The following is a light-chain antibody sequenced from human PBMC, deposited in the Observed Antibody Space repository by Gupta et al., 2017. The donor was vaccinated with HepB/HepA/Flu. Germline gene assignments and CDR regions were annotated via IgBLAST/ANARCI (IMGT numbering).Light chain of an antibody. V-gene: IGKV3-20*01. Sequence: EIVLTQSPGTLSLSPGERATLSCRASQSVSSSYLAGYQQKPGQAPRLLIYGASSRATGIQDRFSGSGSGTDFTRTISRLEPEDFAVYYGQQSVAFGGGTKVEIK. J-gene: IGKJ4*01. CDR1: QSVSSSY. CDR2: GAS. CDR3: QQSVA.